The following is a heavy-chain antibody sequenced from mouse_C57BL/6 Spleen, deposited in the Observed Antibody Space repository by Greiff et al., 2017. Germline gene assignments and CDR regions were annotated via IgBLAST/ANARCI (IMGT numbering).Heavy chain of an antibody. Sequence: VQLQQPGAELVMPGASVKLSCKASGYTFTSYWMHWVKQRPGQGLEWIGEIDPSDSYTNYNQKFKGKSTLTVDNSSSTAYMQLSSLTSEDSAVYYCARKGIYYDYEDAMDYWGQGTSVTVSS. D-gene: IGHD2-4*01. CDR2: IDPSDSYT. J-gene: IGHJ4*01. CDR3: ARKGIYYDYEDAMDY. CDR1: GYTFTSYW. V-gene: IGHV1-69*01.